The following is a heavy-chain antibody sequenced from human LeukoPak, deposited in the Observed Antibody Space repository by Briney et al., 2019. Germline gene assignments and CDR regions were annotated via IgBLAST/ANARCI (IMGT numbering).Heavy chain of an antibody. Sequence: ASVKVSCKASGYTFTSYGISWVRQAPEQGLEWMGWISAYNGNTNYAQKLQGRVTMTTDTSTSTAYMELRSLRSDDTAVYYCARVFTMVRGEGSWFDPWGQGTLVTVSS. CDR1: GYTFTSYG. V-gene: IGHV1-18*01. J-gene: IGHJ5*02. CDR3: ARVFTMVRGEGSWFDP. CDR2: ISAYNGNT. D-gene: IGHD3-10*01.